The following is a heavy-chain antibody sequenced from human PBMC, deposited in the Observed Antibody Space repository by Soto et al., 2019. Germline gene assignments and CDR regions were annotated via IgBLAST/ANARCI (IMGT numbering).Heavy chain of an antibody. D-gene: IGHD3-22*01. J-gene: IGHJ6*02. Sequence: QVKLQESGPGLVKPSQTLSLTCTVSGGSINSGGYYWSWIRQHPGKGLEWVGYIYYGVNTYYNPSLKSRVTISVDTSKNQFSLKLSSVTAADTAVYYCAREGVDYNDSSGYWVGYGLDVWGQGTTVTVSS. V-gene: IGHV4-31*03. CDR2: IYYGVNT. CDR3: AREGVDYNDSSGYWVGYGLDV. CDR1: GGSINSGGYY.